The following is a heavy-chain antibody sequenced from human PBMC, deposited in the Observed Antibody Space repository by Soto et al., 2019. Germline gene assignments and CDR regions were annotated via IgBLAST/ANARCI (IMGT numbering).Heavy chain of an antibody. V-gene: IGHV1-18*01. J-gene: IGHJ4*02. CDR2: ISAYNGNT. Sequence: ASVKVSCKASGYTFTSYGISWVRQAPGQGLEWMGWISAYNGNTNYAQKLQGRVTMTTDTSTSTAYMELRSLRSDDTAVYYCARALRYCSGGSCYPPFDYWGQGTLVTVSS. D-gene: IGHD2-15*01. CDR3: ARALRYCSGGSCYPPFDY. CDR1: GYTFTSYG.